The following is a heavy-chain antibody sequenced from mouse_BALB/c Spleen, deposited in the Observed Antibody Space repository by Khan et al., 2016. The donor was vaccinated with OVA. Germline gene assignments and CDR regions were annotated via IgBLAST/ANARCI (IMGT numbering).Heavy chain of an antibody. D-gene: IGHD2-14*01. CDR2: MIYSGDT. CDR3: ARSTYRYAFAY. Sequence: EVQLQESGPSLVKPSQTLSLTCSVTGDSITSGYWTWIRKFPGNKLEYMGYMIYSGDTYYNPSLNSRISITRHTPKNQYYLQLNSVTTEDTATYYCARSTYRYAFAYWGQGTLVTVSA. V-gene: IGHV3-8*02. CDR1: GDSITSGY. J-gene: IGHJ3*01.